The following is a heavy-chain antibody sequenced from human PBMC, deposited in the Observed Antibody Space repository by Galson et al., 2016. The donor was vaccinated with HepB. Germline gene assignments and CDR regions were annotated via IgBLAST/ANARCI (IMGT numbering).Heavy chain of an antibody. CDR2: IYYRGTT. V-gene: IGHV4-39*01. D-gene: IGHD1-14*01. J-gene: IGHJ4*02. CDR3: ARLVHGGTFFDS. Sequence: PPGKGLEWIGTIYYRGTTYYNPSLKSRLTMDVDTSKNQFSLKLSSVTAADTSVYYCARLVHGGTFFDSWGQGTLVTVSS.